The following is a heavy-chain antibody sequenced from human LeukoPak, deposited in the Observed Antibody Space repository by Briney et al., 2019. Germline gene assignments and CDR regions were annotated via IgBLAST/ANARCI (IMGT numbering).Heavy chain of an antibody. CDR2: ISSSGSST. D-gene: IGHD3-10*01. V-gene: IGHV3-23*01. CDR1: GFTFSSYG. J-gene: IGHJ4*02. Sequence: GGSLRLSCAASGFTFSSYGMSWVRQAPGKGLEWVSGISSSGSSTYYAGSVKGRFTVSRDNSKNTVDLQMNSLRAEDTAVYYCADIAMIRGFDYWGQGTLVTVSS. CDR3: ADIAMIRGFDY.